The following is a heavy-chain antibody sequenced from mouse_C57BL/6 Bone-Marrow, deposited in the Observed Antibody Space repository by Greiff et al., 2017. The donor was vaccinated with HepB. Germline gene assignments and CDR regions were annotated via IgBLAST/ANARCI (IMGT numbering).Heavy chain of an antibody. J-gene: IGHJ1*03. CDR2: IHPNSGST. Sequence: VQLQQPGAELVKPGASVKLSCKASGNTFTSYWMHWVKQRPGQGLEWIGMIHPNSGSTNYNEKFKSKATLTVDKSSSTAYMQLSSLTSEDSAVYYCAPSLLRYWYFDVWGTGTTVTVSS. CDR1: GNTFTSYW. V-gene: IGHV1-64*01. CDR3: APSLLRYWYFDV. D-gene: IGHD1-2*01.